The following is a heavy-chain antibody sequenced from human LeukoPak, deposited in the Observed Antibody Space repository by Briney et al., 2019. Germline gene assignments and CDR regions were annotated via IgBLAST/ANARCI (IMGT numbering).Heavy chain of an antibody. CDR2: INAGNGNT. J-gene: IGHJ4*02. CDR3: ASEGISSGWPGGHDY. D-gene: IGHD6-19*01. V-gene: IGHV1-3*01. CDR1: GYTFTSYA. Sequence: ASVNVSCKASGYTFTSYAMHWVRQAPGQRLEWMGWINAGNGNTKYSQKFQGRVTITRDTSASTAYMELSSLRSEDTAVYYCASEGISSGWPGGHDYWGQGTLVTVSS.